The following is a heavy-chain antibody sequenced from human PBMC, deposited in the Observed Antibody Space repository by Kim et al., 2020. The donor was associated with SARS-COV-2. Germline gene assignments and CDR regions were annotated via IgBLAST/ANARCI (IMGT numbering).Heavy chain of an antibody. CDR3: ATPNYDSSGYYYFYFQH. D-gene: IGHD3-22*01. CDR1: GYTLTELS. Sequence: ASVKVSCKVSGYTLTELSMHWVRQAPGKGLEWMGGFDPEDGETIYAQKFQGRVTMTEDTSTDTAYMELSSLRSEDTAVYYCATPNYDSSGYYYFYFQHWGQGTLVTVSS. J-gene: IGHJ1*01. CDR2: FDPEDGET. V-gene: IGHV1-24*01.